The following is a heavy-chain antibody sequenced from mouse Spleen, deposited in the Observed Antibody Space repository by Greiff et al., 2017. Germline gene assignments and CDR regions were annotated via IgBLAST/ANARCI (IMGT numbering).Heavy chain of an antibody. CDR3: ARGGTTVSRFAY. CDR2: IYPGDGDT. D-gene: IGHD1-1*01. CDR1: GYAFSSSW. J-gene: IGHJ3*01. Sequence: QVQLKQSGPELVKPGASVKISCKASGYAFSSSWMNWVKQRPGKGLEWIGRIYPGDGDTNYNGKFKGKATLTADKSSSTAYMQLSSLTSEDSAVYFCARGGTTVSRFAYWGQGTLVTVSA. V-gene: IGHV1-82*01.